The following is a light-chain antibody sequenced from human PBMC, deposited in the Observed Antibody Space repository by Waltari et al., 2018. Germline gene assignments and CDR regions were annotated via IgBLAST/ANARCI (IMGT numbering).Light chain of an antibody. CDR3: QTWDEGIVV. V-gene: IGLV4-69*01. CDR2: LNSDGSQ. CDR1: SGHRSYA. Sequence: QPVLTQSPSASASLGASVKLTCTLNSGHRSYAIAWHQHHQGRAPRYLMRLNSDGSQKKGDGIPDRFLGSSSGAERYLIISNLQSEDEAEYYCQTWDEGIVVFGGGTRLTVL. J-gene: IGLJ2*01.